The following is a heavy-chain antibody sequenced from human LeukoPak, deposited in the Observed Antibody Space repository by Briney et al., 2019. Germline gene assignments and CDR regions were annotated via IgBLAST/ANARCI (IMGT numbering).Heavy chain of an antibody. CDR1: DDSIRSNY. CDR3: ASDPATESAFDI. V-gene: IGHV4-59*12. J-gene: IGHJ3*02. CDR2: IYHSGST. D-gene: IGHD1-26*01. Sequence: SETLSLTCIVSDDSIRSNYWSWIRQPPGKGLEWIGYIYHSGSTYYNPSLKSRVTISVDRSKNQFSLKLSSVTAADTAVYYCASDPATESAFDIWGQGTMVTVSS.